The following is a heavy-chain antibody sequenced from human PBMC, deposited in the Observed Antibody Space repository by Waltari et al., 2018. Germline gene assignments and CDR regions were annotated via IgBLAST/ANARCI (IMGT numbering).Heavy chain of an antibody. CDR2: IYTSGST. CDR3: ARAPIVVVPAALYYYYYYMDV. V-gene: IGHV4-61*02. D-gene: IGHD2-2*01. J-gene: IGHJ6*03. CDR1: GGSIRSGSYY. Sequence: QVQLQESGPGLVKPSQTLSLTCTVPGGSIRSGSYYWSWHRPPAGQGLEWIGRIYTSGSTNYNPSLKSRVTISVDTSKNQFSLKLSSVTAADTAVYYCARAPIVVVPAALYYYYYYMDVWGKGTTVTVSS.